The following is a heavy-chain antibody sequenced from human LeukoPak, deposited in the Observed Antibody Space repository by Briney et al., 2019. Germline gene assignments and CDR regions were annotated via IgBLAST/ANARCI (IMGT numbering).Heavy chain of an antibody. J-gene: IGHJ4*02. CDR2: INWNGGST. CDR3: AKGGSWVVTAIFLFDY. CDR1: GFTFDDYG. V-gene: IGHV3-20*04. Sequence: PGGSLRLSCAASGFTFDDYGMSWVRQAPEKGLEWVSGINWNGGSTGYADSVKGRFTISRDNSKNTLYLQMNSLRAEDTAVYYCAKGGSWVVTAIFLFDYWGQGTLVTVSS. D-gene: IGHD2-21*02.